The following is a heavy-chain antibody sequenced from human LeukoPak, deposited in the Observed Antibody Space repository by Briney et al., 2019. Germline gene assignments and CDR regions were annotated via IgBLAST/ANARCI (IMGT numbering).Heavy chain of an antibody. CDR2: INPNSGGT. CDR3: ARGGSGSHYYYYYYMDV. V-gene: IGHV1-2*02. Sequence: ASVKVSCKASGYTFTGYYMHWVRRAPGQGLEWMGWINPNSGGTNYAQKFQGRVTMTRDTSISTAYMELSRLRSDDTAVYYCARGGSGSHYYYYYYMDVWGKGTTVTISS. CDR1: GYTFTGYY. J-gene: IGHJ6*03. D-gene: IGHD3-10*01.